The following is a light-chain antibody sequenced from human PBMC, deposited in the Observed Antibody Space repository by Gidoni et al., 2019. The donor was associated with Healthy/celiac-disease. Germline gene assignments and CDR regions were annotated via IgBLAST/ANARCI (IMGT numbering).Light chain of an antibody. CDR3: MQALQTPFT. V-gene: IGKV2-28*01. CDR1: QSLLHSNGYYY. J-gene: IGKJ3*01. Sequence: DIVMTQSLLSLPVTPGEPASISCRSSQSLLHSNGYYYLDWYLQKPGQSPQLLIYLGSNRASGVPGRFSGSGSGTDFTLKVSRVEAEDVGVYYCMQALQTPFTIGPGTKVNIK. CDR2: LGS.